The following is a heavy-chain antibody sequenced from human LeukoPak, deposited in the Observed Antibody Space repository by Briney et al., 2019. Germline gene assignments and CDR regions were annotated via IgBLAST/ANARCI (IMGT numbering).Heavy chain of an antibody. D-gene: IGHD2-2*01. Sequence: SETLSLTCAVYGGSFSGYYRSWIRQPPGKGLEWIGEINHSGSTNYNPSLKSRVTISVDTSKNQFSLKLSSVTAADTAVYYCARLGRSTSRHGYYYMDVWGKGTTVTVSS. V-gene: IGHV4-34*01. J-gene: IGHJ6*03. CDR3: ARLGRSTSRHGYYYMDV. CDR1: GGSFSGYY. CDR2: INHSGST.